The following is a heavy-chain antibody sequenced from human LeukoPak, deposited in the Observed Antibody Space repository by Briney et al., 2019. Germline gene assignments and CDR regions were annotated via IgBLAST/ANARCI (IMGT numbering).Heavy chain of an antibody. CDR1: GGSISSNS. CDR3: AISCYSGWNVRTFDY. CDR2: IYYSGRT. D-gene: IGHD1-1*01. V-gene: IGHV4-59*13. J-gene: IGHJ4*02. Sequence: SSETLSLTCTVSGGSISSNSWSWIRQPPGQGLEWIANIYYSGRTNYNPSLKSRVTISVDSSKNQFSLKLSSVTAADTAVYYCAISCYSGWNVRTFDYWGQGTLVTVSS.